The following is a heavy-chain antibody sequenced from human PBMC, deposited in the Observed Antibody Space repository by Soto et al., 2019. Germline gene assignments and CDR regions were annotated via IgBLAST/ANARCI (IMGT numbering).Heavy chain of an antibody. CDR2: ISSSSTTI. Sequence: EVQLVESGGGLVQPGGSLRLSCEASGFTFSNFGINWVRQAPGKGLEWVSHISSSSTTIYYAESVKGRFTISRDNAKNSLYLQMSSLRVEDTAVYYCATSFITTIGTTAWGQGTLVTVSS. CDR1: GFTFSNFG. V-gene: IGHV3-48*01. CDR3: ATSFITTIGTTA. D-gene: IGHD1-1*01. J-gene: IGHJ4*02.